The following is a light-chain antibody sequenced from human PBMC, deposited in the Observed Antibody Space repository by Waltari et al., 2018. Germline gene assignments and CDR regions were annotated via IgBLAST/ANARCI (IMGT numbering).Light chain of an antibody. CDR2: GAS. Sequence: EIVMTQSPATLSVSPGARANLSCRASQSFNNNFPWYQQKPGQAPRLLIYGASTRATGIPARFSGSGSGTELTLTISSMQSEDFAVYYCQQYNNWPYTFGQGTKLEIK. CDR3: QQYNNWPYT. V-gene: IGKV3-15*01. J-gene: IGKJ2*01. CDR1: QSFNNN.